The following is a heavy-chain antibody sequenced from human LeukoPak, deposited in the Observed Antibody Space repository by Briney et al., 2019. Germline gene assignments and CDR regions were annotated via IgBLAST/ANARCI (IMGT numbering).Heavy chain of an antibody. Sequence: GGSLRLSCAVSGFTISRYPMRWVRQAPGKGLEWVAVISYDGTYKDYADSVKGRFTISRDSSKNTLYLQMNSLRPEDTAVYYCARARPSMWIDYWGQGTLVTVSS. J-gene: IGHJ4*02. CDR2: ISYDGTYK. D-gene: IGHD5-12*01. CDR3: ARARPSMWIDY. CDR1: GFTISRYP. V-gene: IGHV3-30*04.